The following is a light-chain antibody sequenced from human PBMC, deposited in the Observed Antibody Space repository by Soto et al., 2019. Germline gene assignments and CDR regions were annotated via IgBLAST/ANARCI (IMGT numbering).Light chain of an antibody. CDR2: GAS. Sequence: DIVLTQSPGTLSLSPGERASLSCRASQSVSSGHLAWYQQKPGQAPRLLIYGASSRATGIPDRFGGSGSGTDFTLTISRLEPEDFAVYSCQQYGDSVTFGGGTKVDNK. V-gene: IGKV3-20*01. CDR1: QSVSSGH. J-gene: IGKJ4*01. CDR3: QQYGDSVT.